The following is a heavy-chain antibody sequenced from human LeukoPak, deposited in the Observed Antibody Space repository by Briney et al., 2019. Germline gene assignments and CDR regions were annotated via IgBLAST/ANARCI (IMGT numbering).Heavy chain of an antibody. D-gene: IGHD2-15*01. Sequence: SETLSLTCTVSGGSISSYYWSWIRQPAGKGLEWIVRIYTSGSTNYNPSLKSRVTMSVDTSKNQFSLKLSSVTAADTAVYYCARGYCSGGSCYSRGYYYYMDVWGKGTTVTVSS. J-gene: IGHJ6*03. CDR1: GGSISSYY. CDR3: ARGYCSGGSCYSRGYYYYMDV. V-gene: IGHV4-4*07. CDR2: IYTSGST.